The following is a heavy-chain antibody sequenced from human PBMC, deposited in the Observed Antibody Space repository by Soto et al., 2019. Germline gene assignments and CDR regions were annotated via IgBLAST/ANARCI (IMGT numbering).Heavy chain of an antibody. CDR2: IQSGGST. D-gene: IGHD2-15*01. Sequence: EVQLVESGGGLVQPGGSLRLSCAASGFTVSSNYMSWVRQAPGKGLEWVSLIQSGGSTYYAGSVKGRFTISRDNFKNTPFVQMNTLGAEDPAVYYWARDDVHCSGGRCDGVPVDVWGKGPRSPSPQ. CDR3: ARDDVHCSGGRCDGVPVDV. V-gene: IGHV3-66*01. J-gene: IGHJ6*01. CDR1: GFTVSSNY.